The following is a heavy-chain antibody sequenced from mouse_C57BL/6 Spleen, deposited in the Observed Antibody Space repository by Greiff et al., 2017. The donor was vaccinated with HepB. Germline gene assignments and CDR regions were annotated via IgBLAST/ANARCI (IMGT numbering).Heavy chain of an antibody. Sequence: VQLQQSGPKLVKPGASVKMSCKASGYTFTDYNMPWVKQSHGKSLEWIGYINPNNGGTSYNEKFKGKATLTVNTSSSTAYMELRSLTSEDAAVYYCARSSYDFDYWGQGTTLTVSS. CDR1: GYTFTDYN. J-gene: IGHJ2*01. D-gene: IGHD3-1*01. V-gene: IGHV1-22*01. CDR3: ARSSYDFDY. CDR2: INPNNGGT.